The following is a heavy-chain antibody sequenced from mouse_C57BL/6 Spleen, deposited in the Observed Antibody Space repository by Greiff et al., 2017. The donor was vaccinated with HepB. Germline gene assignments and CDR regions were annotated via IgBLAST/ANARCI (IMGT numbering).Heavy chain of an antibody. D-gene: IGHD1-1*01. J-gene: IGHJ4*01. Sequence: QVQLQQSGAELVKPGASVKLSCKASGYTFTSYWMQWVKQRPGQGLEWIGEIDPSDSYTNYNQKFKGKATLTVDTSSSTAYMQLSSLTSEDSAVYYCARIITTVRDAMDYWGQGTSVTVSS. CDR1: GYTFTSYW. V-gene: IGHV1-50*01. CDR2: IDPSDSYT. CDR3: ARIITTVRDAMDY.